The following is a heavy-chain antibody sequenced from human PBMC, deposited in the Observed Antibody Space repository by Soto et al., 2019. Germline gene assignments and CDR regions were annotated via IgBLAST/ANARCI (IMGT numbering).Heavy chain of an antibody. J-gene: IGHJ4*02. CDR1: GFTPGFTFSRYA. D-gene: IGHD3-22*01. CDR2: ISGSGCST. CDR3: AKHYSYDSSGYSVLFDY. Sequence: GGSLRLSCAASGFTPGFTFSRYAMSWVRQAPGKVLEWVPAISGSGCSTYYADSVKGRFTISRDNSKNTLYLQMNSLRAEDTAVYYCAKHYSYDSSGYSVLFDYWGQGTLVTVSS. V-gene: IGHV3-23*01.